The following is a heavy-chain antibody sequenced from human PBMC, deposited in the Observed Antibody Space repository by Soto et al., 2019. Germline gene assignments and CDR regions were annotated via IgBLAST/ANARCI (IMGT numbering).Heavy chain of an antibody. V-gene: IGHV3-7*01. J-gene: IGHJ4*02. D-gene: IGHD3-3*01. CDR1: GSTFSSYW. CDR2: IKHDGSEK. Sequence: GGSLRLSCAASGSTFSSYWMSWVRQAPGKGLEWVANIKHDGSEKYYVDSGKGRFTISRDNAKNSLNLQMNSLRAEDTAVYYCARGYDFWSGYTAFDYWGQGTLVTVSS. CDR3: ARGYDFWSGYTAFDY.